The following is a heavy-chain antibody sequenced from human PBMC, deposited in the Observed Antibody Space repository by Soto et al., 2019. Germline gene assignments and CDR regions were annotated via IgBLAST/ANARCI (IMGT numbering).Heavy chain of an antibody. CDR2: IIPILGIA. V-gene: IGHV1-69*02. CDR1: GGTFSSYT. D-gene: IGHD2-15*01. J-gene: IGHJ5*02. Sequence: QVQLVQSGAEVKKPGSSVKVSCKASGGTFSSYTISWVRQAPGQGLEWMGRIIPILGIANYAQKFQGRVKIPADKSTSTAYIERSSLRSEDTAVYXXXXXXXXXXXTPYPWGQGTLVTVSS. CDR3: XXXXXXXXXTPYP.